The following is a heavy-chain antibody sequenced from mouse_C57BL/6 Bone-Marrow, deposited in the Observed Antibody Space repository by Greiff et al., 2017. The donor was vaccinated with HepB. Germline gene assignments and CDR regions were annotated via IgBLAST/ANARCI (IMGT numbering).Heavy chain of an antibody. D-gene: IGHD2-10*02. J-gene: IGHJ4*01. CDR2: IYPGNRDT. CDR1: GYTFTSYW. CDR3: TGVWPYYYAMDY. Sequence: VQLQQSGTVLARPGASVKMSCKTSGYTFTSYWMHWVKQRPGQGLEWIGAIYPGNRDTSYNQKFKGKAKLTAVTSASTAYMELSSLTNEDSAVYYCTGVWPYYYAMDYWGQGTSVTVSS. V-gene: IGHV1-5*01.